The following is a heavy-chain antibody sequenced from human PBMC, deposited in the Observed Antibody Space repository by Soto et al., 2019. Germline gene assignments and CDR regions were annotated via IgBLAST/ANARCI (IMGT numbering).Heavy chain of an antibody. CDR3: ARDGLWDYDDAFDI. D-gene: IGHD1-7*01. V-gene: IGHV4-31*01. CDR2: IYYSGST. Sequence: QVQLQESGPGLVKPSQTLSLTCTVSGGSISSGGYYWSWIRQHPGKGLEWIGYIYYSGSTYYNPSLKSPVTISVDTSKNQFSLKLSSVTAADTAVYYCARDGLWDYDDAFDIWGQGTMVTVSS. CDR1: GGSISSGGYY. J-gene: IGHJ3*02.